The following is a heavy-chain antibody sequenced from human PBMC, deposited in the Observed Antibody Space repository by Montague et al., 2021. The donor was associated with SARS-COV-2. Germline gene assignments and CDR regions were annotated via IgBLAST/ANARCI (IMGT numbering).Heavy chain of an antibody. J-gene: IGHJ3*02. CDR2: IYYSGST. CDR3: ARQYYDSSGEDAFDI. CDR1: GGSISSYY. V-gene: IGHV4-59*08. Sequence: SETLSLTCTVSGGSISSYYWSWIRQPPGKGLEWIGHIYYSGSTSYNPSLKSRVTISVDTSKNQFSLKLSSVTAADTAVFYCARQYYDSSGEDAFDIWGQGTMVTVSS. D-gene: IGHD3-22*01.